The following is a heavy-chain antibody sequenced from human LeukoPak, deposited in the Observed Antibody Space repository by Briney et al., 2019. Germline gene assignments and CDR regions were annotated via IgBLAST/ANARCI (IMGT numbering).Heavy chain of an antibody. V-gene: IGHV3-23*01. Sequence: GGSPRLSCAAPGFTLSSSAMSWVRPVPRKGLEWVSAIIISGGTTYYAHSAKGRFSISRDNSKNTLFLRMNSLRAEDTAVYYCAKDRNAWPTNFDAWGQGTLVTVSA. CDR2: IIISGGTT. J-gene: IGHJ4*02. CDR3: AKDRNAWPTNFDA. D-gene: IGHD5-24*01. CDR1: GFTLSSSA.